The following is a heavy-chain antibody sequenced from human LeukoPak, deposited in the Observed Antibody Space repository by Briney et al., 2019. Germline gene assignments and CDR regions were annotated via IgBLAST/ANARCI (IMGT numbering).Heavy chain of an antibody. Sequence: ASVKVSCKASGYTFTRYYMHWVRQAPGQGLEWMGWINPNSGGTNYAQKFQGRVTMTRDTSISTAYMELSRLRSDYTAVYYCARATWSGYYRVHRFDPWGQGTLVTVSS. D-gene: IGHD3-3*01. CDR3: ARATWSGYYRVHRFDP. V-gene: IGHV1-2*02. CDR1: GYTFTRYY. CDR2: INPNSGGT. J-gene: IGHJ5*02.